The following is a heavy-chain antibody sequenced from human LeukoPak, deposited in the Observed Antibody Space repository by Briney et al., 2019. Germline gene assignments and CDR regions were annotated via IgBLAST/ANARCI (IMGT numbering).Heavy chain of an antibody. V-gene: IGHV1-3*01. J-gene: IGHJ4*02. CDR2: INAGNGNT. Sequence: GASVKVSCKASGYTFTSYAMHWVRQAPGQRLEWMGWINAGNGNTKYSQKFQGGVTITRDTSASTAYMELSSLRSEDTAVYYCARDYYDSSGTEHFDYWGQGTLVTVSS. CDR3: ARDYYDSSGTEHFDY. D-gene: IGHD3-22*01. CDR1: GYTFTSYA.